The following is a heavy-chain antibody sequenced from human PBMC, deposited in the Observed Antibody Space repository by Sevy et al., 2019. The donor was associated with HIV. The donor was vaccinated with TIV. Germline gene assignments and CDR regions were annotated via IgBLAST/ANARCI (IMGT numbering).Heavy chain of an antibody. Sequence: GGSLRLSCAASGFTFSSYAMSWVRQAPGKGLEWVSAISGSGYLTYYTDSVKGRFTISRDNSKNTLYLQMNSLGAEDTAVYYCARRGGLTDEGFDIWGQGTMVTVSS. CDR2: ISGSGYLT. J-gene: IGHJ3*02. D-gene: IGHD3-16*01. CDR3: ARRGGLTDEGFDI. CDR1: GFTFSSYA. V-gene: IGHV3-23*01.